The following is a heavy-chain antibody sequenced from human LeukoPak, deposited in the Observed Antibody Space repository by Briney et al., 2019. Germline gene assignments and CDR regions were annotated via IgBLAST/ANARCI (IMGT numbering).Heavy chain of an antibody. J-gene: IGHJ3*02. CDR3: ARAGWGSLLDDAFDI. V-gene: IGHV4-31*03. Sequence: PSQTLSLTCTVSGGSISSGGYYWSWIRQHPGKGLEWIGYIYYSGSTYYNPSLKSRVTISVDTSKNQFSLKLSSVTAADTAVYYCARAGWGSLLDDAFDIWGQGTMVTVSS. CDR2: IYYSGST. D-gene: IGHD3-22*01. CDR1: GGSISSGGYY.